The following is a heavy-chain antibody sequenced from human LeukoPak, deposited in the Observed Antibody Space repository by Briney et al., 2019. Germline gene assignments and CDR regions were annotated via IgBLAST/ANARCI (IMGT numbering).Heavy chain of an antibody. D-gene: IGHD5-18*01. J-gene: IGHJ4*02. Sequence: PGGSLTLSCAASGLTFSSYCMNWIRQAPGKGLEWVSSINSSSSYIYYAASVKSRFPTSRNNAKISLYLQTNSLRAEDTAVYYCASKRSGGYNYWGQGALVTVSS. CDR3: ASKRSGGYNY. V-gene: IGHV3-21*01. CDR2: INSSSSYI. CDR1: GLTFSSYC.